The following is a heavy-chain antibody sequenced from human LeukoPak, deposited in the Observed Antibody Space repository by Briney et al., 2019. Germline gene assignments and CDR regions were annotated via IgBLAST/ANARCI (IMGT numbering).Heavy chain of an antibody. D-gene: IGHD3-22*01. J-gene: IGHJ4*02. V-gene: IGHV3-48*03. CDR1: GFTFSSYE. Sequence: GGSLRLSCAASGFTFSSYEMNWVRQATGKGLEWVSYISSSGSTIYYADSVKGRFTISRDNAKNSLYLQMNSLRAEDTAVYYCARSYDSSGYYYDPFDYWGQGTLVTVSS. CDR3: ARSYDSSGYYYDPFDY. CDR2: ISSSGSTI.